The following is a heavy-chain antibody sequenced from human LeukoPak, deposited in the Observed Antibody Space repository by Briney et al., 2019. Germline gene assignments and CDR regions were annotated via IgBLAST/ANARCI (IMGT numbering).Heavy chain of an antibody. CDR3: ARSSCGGNCYYLFDY. CDR1: GFTFSSYS. V-gene: IGHV3-21*01. CDR2: ISSSSVYK. Sequence: GGSLRLSCAASGFTFSSYSMNWVRRAPGKGLEWVSSISSSSVYKFDADSVKGRFTTSRDNAKNSLYLQMDSRRAEDTAVYYCARSSCGGNCYYLFDYWGQGTLVTVAS. D-gene: IGHD2-15*01. J-gene: IGHJ4*02.